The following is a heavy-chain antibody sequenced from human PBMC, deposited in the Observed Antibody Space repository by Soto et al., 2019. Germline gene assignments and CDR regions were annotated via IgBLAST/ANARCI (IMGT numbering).Heavy chain of an antibody. CDR3: TRDAPLWFGELSQ. D-gene: IGHD3-10*01. CDR1: GYRFNSYC. Sequence: PGESLKISCEGSGYRFNSYCIAWVRQMPGKGLEWMGIIYPGDSDTKYSPSFQGQVAISVDRSISAAYLQWNSLKASDTAVYYCTRDAPLWFGELSQWGQGTLVTVSS. J-gene: IGHJ4*02. V-gene: IGHV5-51*01. CDR2: IYPGDSDT.